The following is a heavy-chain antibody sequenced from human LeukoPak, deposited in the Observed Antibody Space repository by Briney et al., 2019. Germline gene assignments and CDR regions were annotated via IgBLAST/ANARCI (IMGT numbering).Heavy chain of an antibody. J-gene: IGHJ4*02. D-gene: IGHD6-13*01. CDR1: GGFVSSSSYY. CDR2: IYYSGTT. V-gene: IGHV4-39*01. Sequence: SETRSLTCTASGGFVSSSSYYWGWIRQPPGKGLEWIGSIYYSGTTYYITSLMSRITISVDTCKNLFLLKLNSVTAADTAVYYCARHGGAAAAIDYWGQGTLVTVSS. CDR3: ARHGGAAAAIDY.